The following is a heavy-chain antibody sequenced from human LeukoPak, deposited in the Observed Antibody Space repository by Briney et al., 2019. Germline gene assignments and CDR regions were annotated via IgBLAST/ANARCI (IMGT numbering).Heavy chain of an antibody. J-gene: IGHJ3*02. CDR1: GFTFSSYW. CDR2: INSDGSST. D-gene: IGHD3-22*01. V-gene: IGHV3-74*01. CDR3: ARYQGSSGYYYDDAFDI. Sequence: GGSLRLSCAASGFTFSSYWMHWVRQAPGKGLVWVSRINSDGSSTSYADSVKGRFTISRDNAKNTLHLQMNSLRAEDTAVYYCARYQGSSGYYYDDAFDIWGQGTMVTVSS.